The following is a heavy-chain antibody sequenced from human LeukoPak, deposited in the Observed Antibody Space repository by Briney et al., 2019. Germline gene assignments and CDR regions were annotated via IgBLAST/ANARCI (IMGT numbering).Heavy chain of an antibody. Sequence: SETLSLTCAVYGGSFSGYYWSWIRQPPGKGLEWIGEINHSGSTNYNPSLKSRVTISVDTSMNQFSLKLSSVTAADTAVYYCAREKPDTAMVSGFDYWGQGTLVTVSS. CDR1: GGSFSGYY. V-gene: IGHV4-34*01. J-gene: IGHJ4*02. D-gene: IGHD5-18*01. CDR2: INHSGST. CDR3: AREKPDTAMVSGFDY.